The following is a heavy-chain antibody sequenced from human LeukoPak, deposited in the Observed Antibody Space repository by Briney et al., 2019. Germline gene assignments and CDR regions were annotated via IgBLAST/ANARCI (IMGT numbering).Heavy chain of an antibody. Sequence: ASVKVSCKASGYTFTGYYMHWVRQAPGQGLEWMGWINPNSGGTNCAQKFQGRVTMTRDTSISTAYMELSRLRSDDTAVYYCARSIAAGAIGAFDIWGQGTMVTVSS. D-gene: IGHD6-25*01. J-gene: IGHJ3*02. V-gene: IGHV1-2*02. CDR1: GYTFTGYY. CDR3: ARSIAAGAIGAFDI. CDR2: INPNSGGT.